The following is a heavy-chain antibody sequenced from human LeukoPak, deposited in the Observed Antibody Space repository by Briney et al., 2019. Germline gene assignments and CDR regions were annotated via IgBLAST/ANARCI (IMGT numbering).Heavy chain of an antibody. J-gene: IGHJ4*02. CDR3: ATGVATAFTY. D-gene: IGHD5-12*01. V-gene: IGHV1-2*02. CDR1: GYTFTGYY. CDR2: INPDSGDS. Sequence: ASVTVSCKASGYTFTGYYIHCVRQAPGQGLEWMAWINPDSGDSYSAPKFQGRVTMTRDTSISTASMEVSWLTSDDTAVYYCATGVATAFTYWGQGTLVTVSS.